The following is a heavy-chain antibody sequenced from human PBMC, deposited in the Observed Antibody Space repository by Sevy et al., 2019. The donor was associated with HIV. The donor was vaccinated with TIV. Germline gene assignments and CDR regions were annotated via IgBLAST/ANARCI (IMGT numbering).Heavy chain of an antibody. Sequence: GGSLRLSCAASGFTFSNAWMSWVRQAPGKGLEWVGRIKSKSEGGTRDFAPPVKGRFAISRDDSKNTLYLQMDSLKTEDTAVYYCAAGVGASYFDYWGQGILVTVSS. CDR1: GFTFSNAW. J-gene: IGHJ4*02. V-gene: IGHV3-15*01. D-gene: IGHD1-26*01. CDR3: AAGVGASYFDY. CDR2: IKSKSEGGTR.